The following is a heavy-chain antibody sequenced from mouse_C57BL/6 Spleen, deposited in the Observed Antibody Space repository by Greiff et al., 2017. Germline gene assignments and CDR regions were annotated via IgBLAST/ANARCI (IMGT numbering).Heavy chain of an antibody. CDR2: IYPGDGDT. J-gene: IGHJ4*01. D-gene: IGHD2-3*01. CDR3: ARREDDGYYDAMDD. CDR1: GYAFSSSW. V-gene: IGHV1-82*01. Sequence: VQLQESGPELVKPGASVKISCKASGYAFSSSWMNWVKQRPGKGLEWIGRIYPGDGDTNYNGKFKGKATLTADKSSSTAYMQLSSLTSEDSAVYFCARREDDGYYDAMDDWGQGTSVTVSS.